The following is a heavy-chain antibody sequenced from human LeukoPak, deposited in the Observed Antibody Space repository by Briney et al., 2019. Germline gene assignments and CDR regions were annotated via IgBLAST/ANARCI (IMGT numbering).Heavy chain of an antibody. V-gene: IGHV3-21*01. D-gene: IGHD6-6*01. CDR2: ISSSSSYI. CDR1: GFTFSSYS. J-gene: IGHJ4*02. CDR3: ARDPPYSSSPGDEFDY. Sequence: PGGSLRLSCAASGFTFSSYSMNWVRQAPGKGLEGVSSISSSSSYIYYADSVKGRFTISRDNAKNSLYLQMNSLRAEDTAVYYCARDPPYSSSPGDEFDYWGQGTLVTVSS.